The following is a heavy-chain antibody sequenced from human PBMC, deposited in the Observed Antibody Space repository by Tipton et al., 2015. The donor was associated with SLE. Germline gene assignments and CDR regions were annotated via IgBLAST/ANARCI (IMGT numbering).Heavy chain of an antibody. CDR3: ARGIIPAARYFQD. Sequence: GLVKPSETLSLSCTVSGGSIASSSESWDWIRQSPGKGLEWIGTIYYSGSPYYNPSLKSRVTISVNTSKNQFSLRLSSVTAADTAMFYCARGIIPAARYFQDWGQGTLVTVSS. J-gene: IGHJ1*01. V-gene: IGHV4-39*07. CDR2: IYYSGSP. CDR1: GGSIASSSES. D-gene: IGHD2-2*01.